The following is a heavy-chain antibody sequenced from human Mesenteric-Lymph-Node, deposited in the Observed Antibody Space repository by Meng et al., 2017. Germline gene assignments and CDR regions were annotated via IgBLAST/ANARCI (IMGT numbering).Heavy chain of an antibody. J-gene: IGHJ4*02. CDR1: GGSLSGAY. Sequence: VQRQESGTGLVKPSETLSLTCAVNGGSLSGAYWNWIRQPPGKGLEWIGEIIHGGSPSYNPSLKSRVTISIDTSKNQLSLMLSSVTAADTAVYYCARRPTGIDYWGQGTLVTVSS. D-gene: IGHD2-8*02. CDR2: IIHGGSP. CDR3: ARRPTGIDY. V-gene: IGHV4-34*12.